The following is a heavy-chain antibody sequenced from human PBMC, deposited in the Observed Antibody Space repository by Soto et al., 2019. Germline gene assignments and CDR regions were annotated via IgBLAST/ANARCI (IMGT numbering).Heavy chain of an antibody. Sequence: GASVKVSCKASGYTFTSYDINWVRQATGQGLEWMGWMNPNSGNTGYAQKFQGRVTMTRNTSISTVYMELSSLRFEDTAVYYFARGLRSRFRKGYYYYYMDVWGKGTTVTVSS. CDR1: GYTFTSYD. D-gene: IGHD2-2*01. V-gene: IGHV1-8*01. CDR2: MNPNSGNT. CDR3: ARGLRSRFRKGYYYYYMDV. J-gene: IGHJ6*03.